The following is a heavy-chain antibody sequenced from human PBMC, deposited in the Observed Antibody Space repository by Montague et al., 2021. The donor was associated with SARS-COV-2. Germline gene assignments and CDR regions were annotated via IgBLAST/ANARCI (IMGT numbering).Heavy chain of an antibody. D-gene: IGHD5-12*01. Sequence: SETLSLTCTVSGGSISSNSYYWDWICQPPGKGLEWIGSIYYSGSTYYNPSLKSRVTISVDTSKNHFSLKLNSVTAADTAVYYCARRGRKLLPVATTIGGFDIWGQGTMVTVSS. CDR1: GGSISSNSYY. CDR2: IYYSGST. J-gene: IGHJ3*02. V-gene: IGHV4-39*02. CDR3: ARRGRKLLPVATTIGGFDI.